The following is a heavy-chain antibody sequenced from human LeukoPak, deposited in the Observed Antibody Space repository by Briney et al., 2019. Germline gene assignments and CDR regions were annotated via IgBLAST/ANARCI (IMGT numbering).Heavy chain of an antibody. D-gene: IGHD3-22*01. CDR3: ASLPVSYYYDSSGYYPI. Sequence: GGSLRLSCAASGFTFSGYAMSWVRQAPGKGLEWVSAISGGDGSTYYADSVKGRFTISRDNSKNTLYLQMNSLRADDTAVYYCASLPVSYYYDSSGYYPIWGQGTMVTVSS. CDR1: GFTFSGYA. CDR2: ISGGDGST. J-gene: IGHJ3*02. V-gene: IGHV3-23*01.